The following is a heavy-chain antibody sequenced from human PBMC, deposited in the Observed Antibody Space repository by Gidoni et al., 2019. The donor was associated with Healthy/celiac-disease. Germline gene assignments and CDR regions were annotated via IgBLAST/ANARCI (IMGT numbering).Heavy chain of an antibody. CDR1: GFTFSGYG. CDR2: IWNGGNNK. V-gene: IGHV3-33*01. Sequence: QVQLVESGGGVVQPGRSLRLSCAASGFTFSGYGMHWVRQAPGKGLEWVAVIWNGGNNKYYADSVKGRFTISRDNSKNTLYLQMNSLRAEDTAVYYCARDGQENLDYWGQGTLVTVSS. J-gene: IGHJ4*02. CDR3: ARDGQENLDY.